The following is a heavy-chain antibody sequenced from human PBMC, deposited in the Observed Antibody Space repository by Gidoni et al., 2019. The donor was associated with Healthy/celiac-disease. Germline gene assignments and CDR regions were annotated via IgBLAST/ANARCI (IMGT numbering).Heavy chain of an antibody. J-gene: IGHJ4*02. CDR3: FIVGATTRYFDY. CDR2: IYYSGST. CDR1: GGTISSSSYY. D-gene: IGHD1-26*01. Sequence: QLKLQESGPGLVKPSETLSLTCTVPGGTISSSSYYWGWIRQPPGKGLECNGSIYYSGSTYYNPSVKSRVTISVDTSKNQFSLKLSSVTAADTAVYYCFIVGATTRYFDYWGQGTLVTVSS. V-gene: IGHV4-39*01.